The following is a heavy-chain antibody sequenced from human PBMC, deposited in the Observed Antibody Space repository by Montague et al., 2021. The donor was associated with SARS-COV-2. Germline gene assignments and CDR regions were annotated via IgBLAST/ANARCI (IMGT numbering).Heavy chain of an antibody. V-gene: IGHV4-39*01. CDR3: ARQEYYYDSSGYGRMDWFDP. CDR2: IYYSGST. J-gene: IGHJ5*02. CDR1: GGSISSSSYY. D-gene: IGHD3-22*01. Sequence: SKTLSLTCTVSGGSISSSSYYWGWIRQPPGKGLEWIGSIYYSGSTYYNPSLKSRVTISVDTSKNQFSLKLSSVTVADTAVYYCARQEYYYDSSGYGRMDWFDPWGQGTLVTVSS.